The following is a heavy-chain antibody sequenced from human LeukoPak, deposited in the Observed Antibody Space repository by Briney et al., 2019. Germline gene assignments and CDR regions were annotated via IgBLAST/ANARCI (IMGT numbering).Heavy chain of an antibody. CDR2: IDHAGVT. V-gene: IGHV3-13*01. Sequence: GSLRLSCAASGFTFSGYDMRWVRQAPGKGLEWVSDIDHAGVTYYTASVKGRVTISIENAKNHFYLQLNCLTAADTAVYYCARGGTRGWDYGGNHGNGYVDLWGGGTLLTVSS. CDR1: GFTFSGYD. J-gene: IGHJ2*01. D-gene: IGHD4-23*01. CDR3: ARGGTRGWDYGGNHGNGYVDL.